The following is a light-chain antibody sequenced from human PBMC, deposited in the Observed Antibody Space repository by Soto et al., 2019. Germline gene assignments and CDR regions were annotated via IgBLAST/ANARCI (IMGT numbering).Light chain of an antibody. CDR1: QSINNY. J-gene: IGKJ1*01. CDR3: LQDYNYPPT. V-gene: IGKV3-11*01. CDR2: DAS. Sequence: EIVLTQSPVTLSLSPGERATLSCRASQSINNYLAWYQQKPGQAPRLLIYDASNRATGIPARFSGSGSGTDFTLTISSLQPEDFATYYCLQDYNYPPTFGQGTKVDIK.